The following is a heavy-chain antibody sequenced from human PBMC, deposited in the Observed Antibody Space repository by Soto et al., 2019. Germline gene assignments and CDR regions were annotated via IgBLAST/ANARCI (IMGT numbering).Heavy chain of an antibody. CDR2: IIPIFGTA. D-gene: IGHD3-10*01. CDR3: ASSDRPITMARGVMSNYYYGMDV. Sequence: QVQLVQSGAEVKKPGSSVKVSCKASGGTFSSYAISWVRQAPGQGLEWMGGIIPIFGTANYAQKFQGRVTITADESTSTAYMELSSLRSEDTAVYYCASSDRPITMARGVMSNYYYGMDVWGQGTTVTVSS. V-gene: IGHV1-69*01. J-gene: IGHJ6*02. CDR1: GGTFSSYA.